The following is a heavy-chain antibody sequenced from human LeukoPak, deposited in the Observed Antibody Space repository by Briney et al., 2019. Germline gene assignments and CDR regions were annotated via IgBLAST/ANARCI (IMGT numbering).Heavy chain of an antibody. D-gene: IGHD6-13*01. J-gene: IGHJ5*02. CDR2: INPNSGGT. V-gene: IGHV1-2*02. CDR3: ARAGLSSSWYSGWFDP. CDR1: GYTFTGYY. Sequence: GASVKVSCKASGYTFTGYYMHWVRQAPGQGLEWMGWINPNSGGTNYAQKFQGRVTMTRDTSISTAYMELSRLRSDDTAVYYCARAGLSSSWYSGWFDPWGQGTLVTVSS.